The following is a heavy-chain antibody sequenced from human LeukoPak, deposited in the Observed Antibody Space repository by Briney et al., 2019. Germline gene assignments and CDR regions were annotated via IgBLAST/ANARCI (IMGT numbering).Heavy chain of an antibody. Sequence: GGSLRLSCAASGLTVSSNHMSWVRQAPGKGLEWVSVLYSGGSIFYADSVKGRFTISRDNSKNTLYLQMNSLRVEDTAVYYCATDLGRFDCWGQGILVTVSS. V-gene: IGHV3-66*01. CDR1: GLTVSSNH. CDR3: ATDLGRFDC. J-gene: IGHJ4*02. CDR2: LYSGGSI. D-gene: IGHD1-14*01.